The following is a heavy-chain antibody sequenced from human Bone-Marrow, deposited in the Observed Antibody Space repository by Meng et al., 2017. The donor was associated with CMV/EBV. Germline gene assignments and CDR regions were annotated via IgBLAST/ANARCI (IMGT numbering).Heavy chain of an antibody. CDR2: ISWNSGSI. D-gene: IGHD3-10*01. CDR1: GFTFDDYA. CDR3: AKDVYYYGSGSTGCFDL. V-gene: IGHV3-9*01. Sequence: SLKISCAASGFTFDDYAMHWVRQAPGKGLEWVSGISWNSGSIGYADSVKGRFTISRDNAKNSLYLQMNSLRAEDTALYYCAKDVYYYGSGSTGCFDLWGRGTRVTGSS. J-gene: IGHJ2*01.